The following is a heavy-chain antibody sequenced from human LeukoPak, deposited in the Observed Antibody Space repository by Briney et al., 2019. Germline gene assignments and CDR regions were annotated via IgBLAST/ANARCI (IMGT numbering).Heavy chain of an antibody. CDR2: VNPNSGGT. CDR3: ARSRIPIFGVAISGPPDFDY. Sequence: ASLKVSCKASGYTFTDYYMHWVRQAPGHRLEWLGWVNPNSGGTNYAQTVRGRLTMTGDTSISTAYLEMGRLKSDDTAMYYCARSRIPIFGVAISGPPDFDYWGQGTLVTVSS. CDR1: GYTFTDYY. V-gene: IGHV1-2*02. J-gene: IGHJ4*02. D-gene: IGHD3-3*01.